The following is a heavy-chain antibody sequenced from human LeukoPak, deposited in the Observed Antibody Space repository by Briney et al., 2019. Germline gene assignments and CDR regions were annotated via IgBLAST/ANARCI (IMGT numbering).Heavy chain of an antibody. CDR1: GFTFSSYG. D-gene: IGHD5-18*01. Sequence: GGSLRLSCAASGFTFSSYGMHWVRQAPGKGLEWVAVISYDGSNKYYADSVKGRFTISRDNTKNTLYLQMNSLRAEDTAVYYCAKTLSYGYFFPDHYYYGMDVWGQGTTVTVSS. CDR3: AKTLSYGYFFPDHYYYGMDV. CDR2: ISYDGSNK. J-gene: IGHJ6*02. V-gene: IGHV3-30*18.